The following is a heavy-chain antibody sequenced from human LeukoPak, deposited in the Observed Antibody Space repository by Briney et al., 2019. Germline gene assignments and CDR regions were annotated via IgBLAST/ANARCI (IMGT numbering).Heavy chain of an antibody. CDR2: IYYSGST. Sequence: SETLSLTCTVSGGSISSYYWSWIRQPPGKGLEWIGYIYYSGSTNYNPSLKSRVTISVDTSKNQFSLKLSSVTAADTAVYYCARRDYGDYVLDYWGQGTLATVSS. CDR3: ARRDYGDYVLDY. V-gene: IGHV4-59*01. J-gene: IGHJ4*02. D-gene: IGHD4-17*01. CDR1: GGSISSYY.